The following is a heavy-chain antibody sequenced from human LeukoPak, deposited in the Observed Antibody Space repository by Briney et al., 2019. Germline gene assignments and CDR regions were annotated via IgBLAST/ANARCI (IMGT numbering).Heavy chain of an antibody. V-gene: IGHV1-2*05. CDR3: ARDLSSTSNWEFDY. Sequence: ASVKVSCKPSGYSFAGYFIHWVRQAPGQGLQWMGRINPNSGGTEYEQSFQGRVTMTRDTSISTAYVEVSTLRWEDAGVYYCARDLSSTSNWEFDYWGQGTLVTVSS. J-gene: IGHJ4*02. CDR2: INPNSGGT. D-gene: IGHD1-26*01. CDR1: GYSFAGYF.